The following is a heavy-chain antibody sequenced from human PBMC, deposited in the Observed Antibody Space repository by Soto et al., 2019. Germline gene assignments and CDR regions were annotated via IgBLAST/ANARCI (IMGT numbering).Heavy chain of an antibody. CDR1: GFTFSSYS. CDR2: ISSSSSYI. V-gene: IGHV3-21*01. D-gene: IGHD1-1*01. Sequence: PGGSLRLSCAASGFTFSSYSMNWVRQAPGKGLEWVSSISSSSSYIYYADSVKGRFTISRDNAKNSLYLQMNSLRAEDTAVYYCARDPMSVSGLVDYWGQGTLVTVSS. J-gene: IGHJ4*02. CDR3: ARDPMSVSGLVDY.